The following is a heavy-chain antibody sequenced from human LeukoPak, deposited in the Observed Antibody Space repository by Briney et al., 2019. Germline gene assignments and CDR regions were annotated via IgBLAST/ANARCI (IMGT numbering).Heavy chain of an antibody. CDR3: ARDLTGGYYDSSGYRPLDY. CDR2: ISSSSSYI. V-gene: IGHV3-21*01. J-gene: IGHJ4*02. CDR1: GFIFSSYS. D-gene: IGHD3-22*01. Sequence: GGSLRLSCAASGFIFSSYSMNWVRQAPGKGLEWVSSISSSSSYIYYADSVKGRFTISRDNAKNSLYLQMNSLRAEDTAVYYCARDLTGGYYDSSGYRPLDYWGQGTLVTVSS.